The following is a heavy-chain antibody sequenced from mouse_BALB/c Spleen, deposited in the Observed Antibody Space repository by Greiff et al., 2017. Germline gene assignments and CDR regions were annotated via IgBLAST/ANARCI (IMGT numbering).Heavy chain of an antibody. CDR1: GYTFTNYW. J-gene: IGHJ2*01. CDR2: IYPGGGYT. CDR3: ANMITTWYYFDY. Sequence: QVQLQQSGTVLARPGASVKISCKASGYTFTNYWLGWVKQRPGHGLEWIGDIYPGGGYTNYNEKFKGKATLTADTSSSTAYMQLSSLTSEDSAVYFCANMITTWYYFDYWGQGTTLTVSS. D-gene: IGHD2-4*01. V-gene: IGHV1-63*02.